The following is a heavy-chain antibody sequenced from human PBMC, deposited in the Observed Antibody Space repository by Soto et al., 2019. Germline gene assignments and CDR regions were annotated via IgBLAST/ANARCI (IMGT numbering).Heavy chain of an antibody. CDR2: IYTTGST. J-gene: IGHJ6*02. Sequence: SETLSLTCNVSGGSIRSYYWSWIRQPAGKPLEWIGRIYTTGSTNYNPSLKSRVTMSIGTSKSQFSLKVSSVTAADTAVYYCAREGASGFGMDVWGQGTTVTVSS. CDR3: AREGASGFGMDV. D-gene: IGHD1-26*01. V-gene: IGHV4-4*07. CDR1: GGSIRSYY.